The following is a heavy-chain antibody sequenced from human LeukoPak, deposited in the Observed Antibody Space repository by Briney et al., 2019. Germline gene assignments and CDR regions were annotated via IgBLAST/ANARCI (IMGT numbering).Heavy chain of an antibody. CDR1: GFTFSSYS. CDR2: ISSSSSYI. D-gene: IGHD1-26*01. V-gene: IGHV3-21*01. CDR3: ARAGNREGSYGAFDI. Sequence: GGSLRLSCAASGFTFSSYSMNWVRQAPGKELEWVSSISSSSSYIYYADSVKGRFTISRDNAKNSLYLQMNSLRAEDTAVYYCARAGNREGSYGAFDIWGQGTMVTVSS. J-gene: IGHJ3*02.